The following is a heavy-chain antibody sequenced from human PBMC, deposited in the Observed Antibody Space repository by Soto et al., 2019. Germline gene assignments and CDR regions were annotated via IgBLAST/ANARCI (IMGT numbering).Heavy chain of an antibody. CDR3: ARDREGTSAAGLYYYYGMDV. J-gene: IGHJ6*02. CDR2: ISSSGSTI. Sequence: GGSLRLSCAASGFTFGSYEMNWVRQAPGKGLEWVSYISSSGSTIYYADSVKGRFTISRDNAKNSLYLQMNSLRAEDTAVYYCARDREGTSAAGLYYYYGMDVWGQGTTVTVSS. CDR1: GFTFGSYE. D-gene: IGHD6-13*01. V-gene: IGHV3-48*03.